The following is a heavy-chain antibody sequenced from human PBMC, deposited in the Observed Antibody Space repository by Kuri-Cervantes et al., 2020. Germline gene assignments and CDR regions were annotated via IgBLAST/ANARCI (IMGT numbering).Heavy chain of an antibody. CDR3: TTAYYYYMDV. V-gene: IGHV3-15*01. CDR2: IKTKFYGETT. CDR1: GFTFSNGW. J-gene: IGHJ6*03. Sequence: GSLRLSCTGSGFTFSNGWMSWVRQAPGKGLEWIGRIKTKFYGETTDYAAPVKGRFTVSRDDSKNTLYLQMNSLKTEDTAVYYCTTAYYYYMDVWGKGTTVTVSS.